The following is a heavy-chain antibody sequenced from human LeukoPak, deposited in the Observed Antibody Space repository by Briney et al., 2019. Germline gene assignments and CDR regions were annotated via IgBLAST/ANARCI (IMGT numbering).Heavy chain of an antibody. CDR3: ARVRFAWLRPFDY. CDR1: EFTFSSYW. V-gene: IGHV3-7*01. Sequence: GGSLRLSCAASEFTFSSYWMSWVRQAPGKGLEWVANIKQDGSEKYYVDSVKGRFTISRDNAKNSLYLQMNSLRAEDTAVYYCARVRFAWLRPFDYWGQGTLVTVSS. J-gene: IGHJ4*02. D-gene: IGHD5-12*01. CDR2: IKQDGSEK.